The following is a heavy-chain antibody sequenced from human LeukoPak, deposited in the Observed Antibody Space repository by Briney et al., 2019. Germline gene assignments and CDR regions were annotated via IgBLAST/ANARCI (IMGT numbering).Heavy chain of an antibody. CDR1: GFTVSSNY. J-gene: IGHJ4*02. CDR3: AKGVLQVD. Sequence: GGSLRLSCAASGFTVSSNYMMWVRQAPGKGLEWVSVIYSGGRTYYADSVKGRFTISRDNSTNTLYLQMNSLRPEDTAVYYCAKGVLQVDWGLGTLVTVSS. CDR2: IYSGGRT. V-gene: IGHV3-53*01. D-gene: IGHD5-24*01.